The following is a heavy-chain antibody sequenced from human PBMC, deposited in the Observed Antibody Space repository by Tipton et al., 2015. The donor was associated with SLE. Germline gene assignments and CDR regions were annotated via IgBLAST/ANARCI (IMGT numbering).Heavy chain of an antibody. CDR3: ARKVTQQPLDY. CDR2: ISANNGDT. D-gene: IGHD1/OR15-1a*01. J-gene: IGHJ4*02. CDR1: GYTFTTYG. V-gene: IGHV1-18*01. Sequence: QVQLVQSGAEVKKPGASVKVSCKTSGYTFTTYGITWVRQAPGQGLEWMGWISANNGDTNYAQNFQGKVTMTTDTSTSTGYMELRSLTSDDTAVYYCARKVTQQPLDYWGQGTLVTVSS.